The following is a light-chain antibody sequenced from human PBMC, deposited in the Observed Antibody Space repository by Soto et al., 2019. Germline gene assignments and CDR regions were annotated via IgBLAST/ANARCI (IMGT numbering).Light chain of an antibody. J-gene: IGLJ3*02. CDR1: SSDVGTYDL. CDR3: CSYAGFSTLV. V-gene: IGLV2-23*01. CDR2: EGT. Sequence: QSVLTQPASVSGSPGQSVTISCTGSSSDVGTYDLVSWYQQHPGKAPKILIYEGTKRPSGVSNRFSGSKSGNTASLTISGLQAEDEADYFCCSYAGFSTLVFGGGTNSPS.